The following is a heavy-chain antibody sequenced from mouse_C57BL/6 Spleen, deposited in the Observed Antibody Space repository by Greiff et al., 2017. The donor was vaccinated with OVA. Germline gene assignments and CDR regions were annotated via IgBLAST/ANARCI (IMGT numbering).Heavy chain of an antibody. CDR2: ISDGGSYT. Sequence: EVKLVESGGGLVKPGGSLKLSCAASGFTFSSYAMSWVRQTPEKRLEWVATISDGGSYTYYPDNVKGRFTISRDNATNHLYLQMSNLKSEDTAMYYCAREEGYDGGYYFDGWGQGATLSVAS. D-gene: IGHD2-2*01. CDR3: AREEGYDGGYYFDG. V-gene: IGHV5-4*01. J-gene: IGHJ2*01. CDR1: GFTFSSYA.